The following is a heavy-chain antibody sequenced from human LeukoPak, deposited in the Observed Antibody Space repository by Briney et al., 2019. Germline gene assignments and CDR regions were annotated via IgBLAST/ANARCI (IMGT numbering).Heavy chain of an antibody. CDR1: GFTFSNAW. CDR3: TTVNPAGHYDY. CDR2: IKSKTDGGTT. D-gene: IGHD6-13*01. Sequence: GGSLRLSCAASGFTFSNAWMSWVRQAPGKGLEWVGRIKSKTDGGTTDCAAPVKGKFTISRDDSKNTLYLQMNSLKTEDTAVYYCTTVNPAGHYDYWGQGTLVTVSS. V-gene: IGHV3-15*01. J-gene: IGHJ4*02.